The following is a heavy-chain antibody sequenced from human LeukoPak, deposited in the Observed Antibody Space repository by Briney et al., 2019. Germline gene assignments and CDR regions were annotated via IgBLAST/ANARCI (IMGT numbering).Heavy chain of an antibody. Sequence: ASVKVSCKASGYTFSTYGISWVRQAPGQGLEWMGWINNYAQKFQGRVTMTTETSTSTAYMELRSLRSDDTAVYYCARERGIAAPGTDYYYGMDVWDQGTTVTVSS. CDR3: ARERGIAAPGTDYYYGMDV. J-gene: IGHJ6*02. V-gene: IGHV1-18*01. D-gene: IGHD6-25*01. CDR1: GYTFSTYG. CDR2: IN.